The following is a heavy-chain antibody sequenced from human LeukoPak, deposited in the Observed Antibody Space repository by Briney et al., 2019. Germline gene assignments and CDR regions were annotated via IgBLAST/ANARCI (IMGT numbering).Heavy chain of an antibody. CDR1: GYTFTSHY. V-gene: IGHV1-46*01. CDR3: ARIRDGYNDAFDY. Sequence: GASVKVSCKASGYTFTSHYMHWVRQAPGQGLEWMGIINPNGDSTNYAQKFQGRVTMTRDMSTSTVYMELSSLRSEDTAMYYCARIRDGYNDAFDYWGQGTLLTISS. D-gene: IGHD5-24*01. J-gene: IGHJ4*02. CDR2: INPNGDST.